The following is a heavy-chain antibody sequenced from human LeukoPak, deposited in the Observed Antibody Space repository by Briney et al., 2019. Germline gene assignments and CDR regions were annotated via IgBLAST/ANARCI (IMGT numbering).Heavy chain of an antibody. CDR1: GFTFRDYY. D-gene: IGHD5-24*01. CDR2: ISSSNTI. Sequence: GGSLRLSCAASGFTFRDYYMGWIRQAPGKGLEWVSYISSSNTIYYADSVKGRFTISRDNAKNSLYLQMNSLRAEDTAVYYCARDRDGYNESPQTHWGQGTMVTVSS. J-gene: IGHJ3*01. V-gene: IGHV3-69-1*01. CDR3: ARDRDGYNESPQTH.